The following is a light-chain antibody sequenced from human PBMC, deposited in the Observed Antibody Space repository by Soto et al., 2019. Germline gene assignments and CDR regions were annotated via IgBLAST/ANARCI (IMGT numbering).Light chain of an antibody. CDR1: SSDVGGYDF. J-gene: IGLJ1*01. CDR3: SSYAGNRHFHV. Sequence: QSALTQPPSASGSPGQSVAISCTGTSSDVGGYDFVSWYQQHPGKAPRLVIYEVTKRPSGIADRFSGSKSGNTASLPVSGLPDEDEADYYCSSYAGNRHFHVFGTRTKVTVL. V-gene: IGLV2-8*01. CDR2: EVT.